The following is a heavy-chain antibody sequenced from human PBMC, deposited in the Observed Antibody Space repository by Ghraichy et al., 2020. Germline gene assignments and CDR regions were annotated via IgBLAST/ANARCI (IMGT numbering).Heavy chain of an antibody. CDR2: INHSGST. D-gene: IGHD2/OR15-2a*01. CDR1: GGSFSGYY. Sequence: SETLSLTCTVYGGSFSGYYWSWIRQPPGKGLEWIGEINHSGSTNYNPSLKSRVTISVDTSKNQFSLKLSSVTAADTAVYYCARGKIVRYFDYWGQGTLVTVSS. V-gene: IGHV4-34*01. CDR3: ARGKIVRYFDY. J-gene: IGHJ4*02.